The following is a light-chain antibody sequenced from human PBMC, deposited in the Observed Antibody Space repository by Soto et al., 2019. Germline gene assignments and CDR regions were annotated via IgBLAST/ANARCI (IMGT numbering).Light chain of an antibody. CDR2: GAS. Sequence: EVVLTQSPATQSVSPGERATLSCRASQTINSNLAWYQQNPGQAPRLLIYGASTRATGIPARFSGSGSGTEFTLTISSLQSEDVAVYYCQQYHKWPITFGQGTRLEIK. CDR3: QQYHKWPIT. CDR1: QTINSN. J-gene: IGKJ5*01. V-gene: IGKV3-15*01.